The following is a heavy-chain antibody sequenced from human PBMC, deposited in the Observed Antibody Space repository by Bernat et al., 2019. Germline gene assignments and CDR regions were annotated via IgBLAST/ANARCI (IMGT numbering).Heavy chain of an antibody. Sequence: QVQLVQSGAEVQRPGASLKVSCKASGYTFTTYTLHWVRQAPGQRLEWMGWINAGNGNTKYSQKFQDKVSITRDTSANTAYMELSSLTSKDTAVYYCARGAGSCSGSSCPYYFYMDVWGKGTTVTVSS. CDR3: ARGAGSCSGSSCPYYFYMDV. J-gene: IGHJ6*03. V-gene: IGHV1-3*01. D-gene: IGHD2-15*01. CDR2: INAGNGNT. CDR1: GYTFTTYT.